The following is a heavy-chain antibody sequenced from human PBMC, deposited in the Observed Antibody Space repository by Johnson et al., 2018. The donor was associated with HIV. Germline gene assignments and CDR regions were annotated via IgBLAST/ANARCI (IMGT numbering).Heavy chain of an antibody. V-gene: IGHV3-23*04. Sequence: VQLVESGGGVVQPGRSLRLSCAASGFTFSSYAMSWVRQAPGKGLEWVSAISGSGGSTYYADSVKGRFTIPRDNSKNTLYLQMNSLRAEDTAVYYCAKVYCGGDCSFGGAAFNIWGQGTMVTVSS. D-gene: IGHD2-21*02. CDR2: ISGSGGST. J-gene: IGHJ3*02. CDR1: GFTFSSYA. CDR3: AKVYCGGDCSFGGAAFNI.